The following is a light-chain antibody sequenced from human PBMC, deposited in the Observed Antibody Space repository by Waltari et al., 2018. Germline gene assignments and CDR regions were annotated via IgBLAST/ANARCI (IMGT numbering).Light chain of an antibody. CDR3: HQYNSYSWT. V-gene: IGKV1-5*03. CDR2: KAS. CDR1: QSISSW. J-gene: IGKJ1*01. Sequence: DIQMTQSPSTMPASVGDRVTITCRASQSISSWLAWYRQKPGKAPKLLIYKASSLESGVPSRFSGSGSVTEFTLTISSLQPYDFATYYCHQYNSYSWTFGQGTKVEI.